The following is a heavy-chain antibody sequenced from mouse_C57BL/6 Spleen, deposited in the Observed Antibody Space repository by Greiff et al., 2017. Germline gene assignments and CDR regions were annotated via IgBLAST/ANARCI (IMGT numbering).Heavy chain of an antibody. CDR2: IRNKANGYTT. Sequence: EVQVVESGGGLVQPGGSLSLSCAASGFTFTDYYMSWVRQPPGKALEWLGFIRNKANGYTTEYSASVKGRFTISRDNSQSILYLQMNALRAEDSATYYCARYWGGFDYWGQGTTLTVSS. J-gene: IGHJ2*01. CDR3: ARYWGGFDY. V-gene: IGHV7-3*01. CDR1: GFTFTDYY.